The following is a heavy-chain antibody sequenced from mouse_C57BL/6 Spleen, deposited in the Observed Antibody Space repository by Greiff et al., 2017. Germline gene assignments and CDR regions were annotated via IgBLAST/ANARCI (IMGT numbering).Heavy chain of an antibody. CDR1: GYTFTGYC. CDR2: ILPGSGST. CDR3: ARGGYYGSSSAWFAY. J-gene: IGHJ3*01. D-gene: IGHD1-1*01. V-gene: IGHV1-9*01. Sequence: VQRVESGAELMKPGASVKLSCKATGYTFTGYCIEWVKQRPGHGLEWIGEILPGSGSTNYNEKFKGKATFTADTSSNTAYMQLSSLTTEDSAIYYCARGGYYGSSSAWFAYWGQGTLVTVSA.